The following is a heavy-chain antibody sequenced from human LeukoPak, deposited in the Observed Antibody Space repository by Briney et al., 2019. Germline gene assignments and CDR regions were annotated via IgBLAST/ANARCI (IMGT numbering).Heavy chain of an antibody. CDR3: ARDLSGSYPHFDY. J-gene: IGHJ4*02. V-gene: IGHV3-74*01. D-gene: IGHD1-26*01. CDR2: IKSDGSST. CDR1: GFTFSSYW. Sequence: GGSLRLSCAASGFTFSSYWMHWVRQTPGKGLVWVSRIKSDGSSTNYADSVKGRFTISRDNAKNTLYLQMNSLRAEGTAVYYFARDLSGSYPHFDYWGQGSLVTVSS.